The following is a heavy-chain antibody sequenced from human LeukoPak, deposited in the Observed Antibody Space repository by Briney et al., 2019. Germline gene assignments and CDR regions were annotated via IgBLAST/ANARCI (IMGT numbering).Heavy chain of an antibody. J-gene: IGHJ6*02. CDR1: GGSISSGGYY. CDR2: IYYSGST. Sequence: SQTLSLTCTVSGGSISSGGYYWSWIRQHPGKGLEWIGYIYYSGSTYYNPSLKSRVTISVDTSKNQFSLKLSSVTAADTAVYYCARVRQPDYYYYGMDVWGQGTTVTVSS. V-gene: IGHV4-31*03. D-gene: IGHD6-13*01. CDR3: ARVRQPDYYYYGMDV.